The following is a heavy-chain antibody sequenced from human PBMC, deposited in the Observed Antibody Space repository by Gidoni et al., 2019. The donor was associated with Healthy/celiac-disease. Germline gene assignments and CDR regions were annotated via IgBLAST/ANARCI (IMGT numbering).Heavy chain of an antibody. CDR2: IYYSGST. CDR1: GGSLSSGDYY. CDR3: ARVVGSGYDKYYFDY. Sequence: QVQLQESGPGLVTPSQTLSLTCTVSGGSLSSGDYYLSWIRQPPGKGLVWIEYIYYSGSTYYNPSLKSRVTISVDTSKNQFSLKLSSVTAADTDVYYCARVVGSGYDKYYFDYWGQGTLVTVSS. D-gene: IGHD5-12*01. J-gene: IGHJ4*02. V-gene: IGHV4-30-4*01.